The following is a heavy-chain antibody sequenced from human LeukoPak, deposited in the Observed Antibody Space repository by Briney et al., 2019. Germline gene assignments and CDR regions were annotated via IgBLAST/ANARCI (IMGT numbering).Heavy chain of an antibody. V-gene: IGHV3-30*18. CDR3: AKAGYSSSWYDYYYYGMDV. J-gene: IGHJ6*02. CDR2: ISYDGSNK. CDR1: GFTFSSYG. D-gene: IGHD6-13*01. Sequence: GGSLRLSWATCGFTFSSYGMHWARHAPGKGLEWVAVISYDGSNKYYADALKGRFTISSDNSKNTLNLQMNSRRAEDTAVYYCAKAGYSSSWYDYYYYGMDVWGQGTTVTVPS.